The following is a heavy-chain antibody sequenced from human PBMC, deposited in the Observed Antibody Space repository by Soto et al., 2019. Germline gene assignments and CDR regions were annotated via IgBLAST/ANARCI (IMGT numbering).Heavy chain of an antibody. CDR1: GGSFSGYY. CDR2: INHSGST. Sequence: SETLSLTCAVYGGSFSGYYWSWIRQPPGKGLEWIGEINHSGSTNYNPSLKSRVTISVDTSKNQFSLKLSSVTAADTAVYYCAREIVQWLVWGGRSCFGYWGQGTLVTVSS. J-gene: IGHJ4*02. V-gene: IGHV4-34*01. CDR3: AREIVQWLVWGGRSCFGY. D-gene: IGHD6-19*01.